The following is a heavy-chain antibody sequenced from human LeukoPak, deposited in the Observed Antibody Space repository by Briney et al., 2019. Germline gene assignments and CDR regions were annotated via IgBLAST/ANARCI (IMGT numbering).Heavy chain of an antibody. V-gene: IGHV4-34*10. CDR1: GGSFSDYY. J-gene: IGHJ4*02. CDR3: ARDEEFDY. CDR2: ISHSGGT. Sequence: SETLSLTCAVYGGSFSDYYWSWIRQPPGKGLEWIGEISHSGGTNYNPSLKSRITMSVDTSKNQFSLKLSSVTAADTAVYYCARDEEFDYWGQGTLVTVSS.